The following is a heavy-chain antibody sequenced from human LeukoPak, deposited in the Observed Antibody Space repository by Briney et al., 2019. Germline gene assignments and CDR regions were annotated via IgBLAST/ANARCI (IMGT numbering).Heavy chain of an antibody. V-gene: IGHV3-23*01. CDR3: AKDPGIAVAGTDY. CDR1: GFTFSSYS. CDR2: ISGSGGST. J-gene: IGHJ4*02. Sequence: GGSLRLSCAASGFTFSSYSMNWVRQAPGKGLEWVSVISGSGGSTYYADSVKGRFTISRDNSKNTLYLQMNSLRAEDTAVYYCAKDPGIAVAGTDYWGQGTLVTVSS. D-gene: IGHD6-19*01.